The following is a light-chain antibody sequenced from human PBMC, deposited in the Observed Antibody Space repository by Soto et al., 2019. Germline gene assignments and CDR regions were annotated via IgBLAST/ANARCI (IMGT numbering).Light chain of an antibody. CDR1: QSVSSK. CDR2: GAS. CDR3: QQYHKWPLT. J-gene: IGKJ4*01. V-gene: IGKV3-15*01. Sequence: EIVMTQSPATLSVSPGEIATLYFSASQSVSSKLAWYQQRPGQAPRLLIYGASTRATGIPARFSGSGYGSEFTLTISSLQSEDFAVYYCQQYHKWPLTFGGGTKVDI.